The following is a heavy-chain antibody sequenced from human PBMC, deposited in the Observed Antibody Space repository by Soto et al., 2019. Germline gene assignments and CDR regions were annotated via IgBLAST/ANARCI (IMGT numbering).Heavy chain of an antibody. Sequence: GGSLRLSCAASGFTFSSYGMHWVRQAPGKGLEWVAVISYDGSNKYYANSVKGRFTISRDNSKNTLYLQMNSLRAEDTAVYYCAKDTGWKRAFDIWGQGTMVTVSS. CDR1: GFTFSSYG. CDR2: ISYDGSNK. J-gene: IGHJ3*02. D-gene: IGHD1-1*01. CDR3: AKDTGWKRAFDI. V-gene: IGHV3-30*18.